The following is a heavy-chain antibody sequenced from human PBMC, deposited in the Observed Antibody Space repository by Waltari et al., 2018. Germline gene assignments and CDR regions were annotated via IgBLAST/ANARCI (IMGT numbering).Heavy chain of an antibody. Sequence: QVHLVESGGGVVQPGRSLSLSCAAFGFTFSSYGMHWVRQAPGKGLVAEAVICYDLSNKHYADSVKGRFTISRDNSKNTLYLQMNSLRAEDTAVYYCARNDYNGNSFDYWGQGTLVTVSS. CDR3: ARNDYNGNSFDY. V-gene: IGHV3-33*01. CDR2: ICYDLSNK. CDR1: GFTFSSYG. D-gene: IGHD3-10*01. J-gene: IGHJ4*02.